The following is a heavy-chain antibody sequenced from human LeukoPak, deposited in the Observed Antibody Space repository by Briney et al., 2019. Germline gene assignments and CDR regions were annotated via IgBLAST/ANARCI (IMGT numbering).Heavy chain of an antibody. J-gene: IGHJ4*02. Sequence: GGSLRLSCAASGFTFDGYAMHWVRQAPGKGLEWVSGISWNSGSIGYADSVKGRFTISRDNAKNSLYLQMNSLRAEDTALYYCAKDSTNIGAFDYWGQGTLVTVSS. CDR3: AKDSTNIGAFDY. CDR1: GFTFDGYA. D-gene: IGHD5/OR15-5a*01. V-gene: IGHV3-9*01. CDR2: ISWNSGSI.